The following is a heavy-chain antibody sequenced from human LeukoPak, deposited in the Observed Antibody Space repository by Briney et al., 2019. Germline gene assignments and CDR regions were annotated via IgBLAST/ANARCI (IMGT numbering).Heavy chain of an antibody. Sequence: ASVKVSCKTSGDTFSDYTVNWVRQGPGQGLEWMGRTIPILGIATYAQKFQDRVTITADRSTSTAYMELSSLRSEDTAVYYCARGRYYGSGSKNWFDSWGQGTPVTVSS. D-gene: IGHD3-10*01. CDR1: GDTFSDYT. CDR3: ARGRYYGSGSKNWFDS. J-gene: IGHJ5*01. V-gene: IGHV1-69*02. CDR2: TIPILGIA.